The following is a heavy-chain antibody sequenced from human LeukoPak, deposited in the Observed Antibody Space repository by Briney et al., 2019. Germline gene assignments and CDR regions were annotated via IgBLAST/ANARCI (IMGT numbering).Heavy chain of an antibody. CDR2: FYYGGST. J-gene: IGHJ5*02. CDR3: VSVISTGWSHNDR. CDR1: GGSVRSFY. Sequence: SETLSLTCAVSGGSVRSFYGSWIRQPPGKGREWSGYFYYGGSTNYNSALKSRVTMSAATSKNHFSLRLNSVSDADTAVYTSVSVISTGWSHNDRWGQGTMVTVSS. V-gene: IGHV4-59*02. D-gene: IGHD2-8*02.